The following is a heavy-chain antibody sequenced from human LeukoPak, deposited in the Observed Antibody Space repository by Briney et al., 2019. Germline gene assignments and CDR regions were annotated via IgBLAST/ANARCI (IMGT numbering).Heavy chain of an antibody. D-gene: IGHD3-16*01. CDR3: ARGMRTFDC. CDR1: GGSFSGYY. V-gene: IGHV4-34*01. J-gene: IGHJ4*02. CDR2: INHSGST. Sequence: SETLSLTCAVYGGSFSGYYWSWIRQPPGKGLEWIGEINHSGSTNYNPSLKSRVTISVDTSKNQFSLKLSSVTAADTAVYYCARGMRTFDCWGQGTLVTVSS.